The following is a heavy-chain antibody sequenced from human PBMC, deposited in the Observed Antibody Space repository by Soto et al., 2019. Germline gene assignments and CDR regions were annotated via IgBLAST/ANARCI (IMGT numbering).Heavy chain of an antibody. J-gene: IGHJ3*02. CDR3: ARAHLFYRYSSSWYPNDAFDI. CDR2: INPNSGGT. CDR1: GYTFTGYY. Sequence: ASVKVSCKASGYTFTGYYMHWVRQAPGQGLEWMGWINPNSGGTNYAQKFQGWVTMTRDTSISTAYMELSRLRSDDTAVYYCARAHLFYRYSSSWYPNDAFDIWGQGTMVTVSS. D-gene: IGHD6-13*01. V-gene: IGHV1-2*04.